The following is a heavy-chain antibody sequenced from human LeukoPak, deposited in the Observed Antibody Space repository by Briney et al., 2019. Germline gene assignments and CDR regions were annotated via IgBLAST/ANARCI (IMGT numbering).Heavy chain of an antibody. D-gene: IGHD2-2*02. CDR1: GYTFTGYY. V-gene: IGHV1-2*02. CDR3: ASSPLVPAAIEGPSGYYYYMDV. CDR2: INPNSGGT. J-gene: IGHJ6*03. Sequence: ASVKVSCKASGYTFTGYYMHWVRQAPGQGLEWMGWINPNSGGTNYAQKFQGRVTMTRDTSISTAYMELSRLRSDDTAVYYCASSPLVPAAIEGPSGYYYYMDVWGKGTTVTVSS.